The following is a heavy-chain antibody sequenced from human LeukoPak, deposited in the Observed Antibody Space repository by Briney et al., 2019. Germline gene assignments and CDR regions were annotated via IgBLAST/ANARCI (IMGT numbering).Heavy chain of an antibody. Sequence: ASVKVSCTASGYTFTSYYMHWVRHAPGQGLEWMGIINPSGGSTSYAQKFQGRVTMTRDTSTSTVYMELSSLRSEDTAVYYCSRASYDILTCYPHFDYWGQGTLVTVSS. CDR3: SRASYDILTCYPHFDY. V-gene: IGHV1-46*01. CDR1: GYTFTSYY. CDR2: INPSGGST. J-gene: IGHJ4*02. D-gene: IGHD3-9*01.